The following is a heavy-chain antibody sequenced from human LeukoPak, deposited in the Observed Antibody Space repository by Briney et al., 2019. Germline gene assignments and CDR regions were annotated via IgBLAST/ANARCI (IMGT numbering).Heavy chain of an antibody. V-gene: IGHV1-69*05. D-gene: IGHD3-10*01. CDR3: ASRTADYGSGSHYGY. CDR2: IIPLSGTA. J-gene: IGHJ4*02. Sequence: SVKVSCKASGGTFNNYAISCVRQAPGQGLEWMGGIIPLSGTANYAQKFQGRVTITTDESTSTDYMELSNLRSDDTAVYYCASRTADYGSGSHYGYWGQGTLVTVSS. CDR1: GGTFNNYA.